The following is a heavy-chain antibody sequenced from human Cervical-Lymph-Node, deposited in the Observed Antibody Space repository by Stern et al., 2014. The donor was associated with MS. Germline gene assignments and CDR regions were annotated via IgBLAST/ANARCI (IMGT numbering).Heavy chain of an antibody. V-gene: IGHV3-7*01. J-gene: IGHJ6*02. CDR2: IKQDGSKR. Sequence: EVQLVESGGGLVQPGGSLRLSCAAFGFSLSSYWMSWVRQAPGKGLELVATIKQDGSKRYYVDSVKGRFTISRDNSNNSVFLQMNSLRVDDTSVYYWARDCGSGSCYQTQYYYGVDVWGQGTTVIVSS. CDR3: ARDCGSGSCYQTQYYYGVDV. CDR1: GFSLSSYW. D-gene: IGHD2-15*01.